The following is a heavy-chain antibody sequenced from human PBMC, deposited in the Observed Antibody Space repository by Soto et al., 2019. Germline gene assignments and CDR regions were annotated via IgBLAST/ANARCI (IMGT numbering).Heavy chain of an antibody. CDR3: AREGGESSDGLYYFDS. V-gene: IGHV4-30-4*01. Sequence: PSETLSLTCTVSGGSTSSDNYWSWIRQPPGKGLEWIGHIYYSGNTDYNPSLKSRLAISIDTSKNQFSLKLSSVTAADTAVYFCAREGGESSDGLYYFDSWGQESLVTVSS. J-gene: IGHJ4*02. CDR1: GGSTSSDNY. D-gene: IGHD3-16*01. CDR2: IYYSGNT.